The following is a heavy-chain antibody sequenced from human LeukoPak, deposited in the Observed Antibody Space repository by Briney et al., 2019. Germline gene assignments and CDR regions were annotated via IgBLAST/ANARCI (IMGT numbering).Heavy chain of an antibody. Sequence: GASVKVSCRASGYTFTGYGISWVRQAPGQGLEWMGWISAYNGNTNYAQKLQGGVTMTTDTSTSTAYMELRSLRSDDTAVYYCARDRTVWFGELSPIDYWGQGTLVTVSS. CDR1: GYTFTGYG. V-gene: IGHV1-18*04. CDR2: ISAYNGNT. J-gene: IGHJ4*02. D-gene: IGHD3-10*01. CDR3: ARDRTVWFGELSPIDY.